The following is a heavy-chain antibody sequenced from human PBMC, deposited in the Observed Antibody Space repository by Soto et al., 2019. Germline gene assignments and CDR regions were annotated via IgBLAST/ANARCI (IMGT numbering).Heavy chain of an antibody. D-gene: IGHD3-9*01. CDR3: VRAISGSFAL. V-gene: IGHV3-7*04. CDR2: IKEDGSEK. J-gene: IGHJ4*02. CDR1: GFSFITYW. Sequence: EVQLVESGGGLVQSGGSLRLSCEASGFSFITYWMNWVRQAPGKGREWLASIKEDGSEKQYVESVTGRFTISRDNAKNSLYLQMNSLNEEDTAVYYCVRAISGSFALWGQGTLVIVSS.